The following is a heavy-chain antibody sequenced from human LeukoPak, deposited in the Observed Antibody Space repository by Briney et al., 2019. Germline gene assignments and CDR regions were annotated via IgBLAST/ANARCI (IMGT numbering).Heavy chain of an antibody. Sequence: SETLSLTCTVSGYSISSGYYWGWIRPPPGKGLEWIGSIYHSGSTYYNPSLKSRVTISVDTSKNQFSLKLSSVTAADTAVYYCARDWRITMVRGVYGGFDPWGQGTLVTVSS. J-gene: IGHJ5*02. V-gene: IGHV4-38-2*02. CDR2: IYHSGST. CDR3: ARDWRITMVRGVYGGFDP. D-gene: IGHD3-10*01. CDR1: GYSISSGYY.